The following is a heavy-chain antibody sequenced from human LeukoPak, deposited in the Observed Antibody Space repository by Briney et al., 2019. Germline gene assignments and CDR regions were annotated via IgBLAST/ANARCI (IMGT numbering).Heavy chain of an antibody. V-gene: IGHV3-30*18. CDR3: AKGPAVAGIFDY. Sequence: PGGSLRLSCAASGFTFSSYGMHWVRQAPGKGLEWVAVISYDGSNKYYADSVKGRFTISRDNSKNTLYLQMNSLRAEDTAVYYCAKGPAVAGIFDYWGQGTLVTVSS. CDR1: GFTFSSYG. J-gene: IGHJ4*02. CDR2: ISYDGSNK. D-gene: IGHD6-19*01.